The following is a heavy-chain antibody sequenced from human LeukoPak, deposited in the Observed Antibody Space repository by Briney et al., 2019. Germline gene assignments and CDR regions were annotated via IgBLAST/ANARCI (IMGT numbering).Heavy chain of an antibody. CDR2: INRSGST. CDR3: ARITDRTIFGEIMHGFDV. V-gene: IGHV4-34*01. D-gene: IGHD3-3*01. CDR1: GGSFSGYY. J-gene: IGHJ3*01. Sequence: SETLSLTCAVYGGSFSGYYWSWIRQPPGKGLEWIGEINRSGSTNYNPSLKSRGTISVDTSNNQFSLKLNSVTAADTAVYYCARITDRTIFGEIMHGFDVWGQGTPVTVSS.